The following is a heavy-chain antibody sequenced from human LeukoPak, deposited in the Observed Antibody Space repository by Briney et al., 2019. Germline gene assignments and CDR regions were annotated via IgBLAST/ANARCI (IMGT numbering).Heavy chain of an antibody. CDR2: IYYSGST. D-gene: IGHD5-18*01. J-gene: IGHJ6*03. V-gene: IGHV4-59*01. Sequence: SETLSLTCTVSGGYISSYYWSWIRQPPGKGLEWSGYIYYSGSTNYNPSLKSRVTISVDTSKNQISLMLSSVTAADTAVYYCAREKVNTAMVTSPRKYYMDVWGKGTTVTVSS. CDR1: GGYISSYY. CDR3: AREKVNTAMVTSPRKYYMDV.